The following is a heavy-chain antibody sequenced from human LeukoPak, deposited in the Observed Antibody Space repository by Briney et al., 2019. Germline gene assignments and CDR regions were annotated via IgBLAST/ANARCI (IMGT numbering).Heavy chain of an antibody. J-gene: IGHJ4*02. D-gene: IGHD2-21*01. CDR2: INPSGGST. CDR1: GYTFTDYY. V-gene: IGHV1-46*01. CDR3: ARIHLAYCGGDCSDY. Sequence: ASVKVSCKASGYTFTDYYMHWVRQAPGQGLEWMGIINPSGGSTSYAQKFQGRVTMTRDTSTSTVYMELSSLRSEDTAVYYCARIHLAYCGGDCSDYWGQGTLVTVSS.